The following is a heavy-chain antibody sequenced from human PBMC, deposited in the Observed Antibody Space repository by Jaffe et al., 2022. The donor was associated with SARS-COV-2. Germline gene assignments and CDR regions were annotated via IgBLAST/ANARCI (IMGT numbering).Heavy chain of an antibody. Sequence: EVQLVESGGGLVQPGRSLRLSCTASGFTFGDYAMSWVRQAPGKGLEWVGFIRSKAYGGTTEYAASVKGRFTISRDDSKSIAYLQMNSLKTEDTAVYYCTRDRFEEVYYYDSSGYYHTSIYYYGMDVWGQGTTVTVSS. CDR3: TRDRFEEVYYYDSSGYYHTSIYYYGMDV. J-gene: IGHJ6*02. CDR1: GFTFGDYA. CDR2: IRSKAYGGTT. D-gene: IGHD3-22*01. V-gene: IGHV3-49*04.